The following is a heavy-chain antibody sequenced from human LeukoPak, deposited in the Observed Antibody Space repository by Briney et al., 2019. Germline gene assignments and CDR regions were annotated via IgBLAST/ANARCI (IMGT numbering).Heavy chain of an antibody. CDR1: GFSFSSYA. D-gene: IGHD6-19*01. Sequence: GRSLRLSCAASGFSFSSYAMSWVRQAPGKGLEWVSSISGSGDNTYYAESVRGRFTISRDNSKNTLFLQMNSLRAEDTAVFYCAKRSGYTTGWFFDFWGQGTLVTVSS. CDR3: AKRSGYTTGWFFDF. J-gene: IGHJ4*02. CDR2: ISGSGDNT. V-gene: IGHV3-23*01.